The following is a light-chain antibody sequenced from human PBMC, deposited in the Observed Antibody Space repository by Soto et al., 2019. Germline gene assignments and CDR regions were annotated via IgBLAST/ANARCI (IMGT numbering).Light chain of an antibody. J-gene: IGKJ2*01. CDR1: QSVLFTAKNKNY. CDR3: HQYYSFPHS. V-gene: IGKV4-1*01. Sequence: DVVMTQSPDSLAVSLGERATINCKSSQSVLFTAKNKNYLAWFQQKPGQPPKLLIYWASTRESGVPDRFNGSGAGTDFTLTISYLQPEDVAVYYCHQYYSFPHSFGQGTRLEMK. CDR2: WAS.